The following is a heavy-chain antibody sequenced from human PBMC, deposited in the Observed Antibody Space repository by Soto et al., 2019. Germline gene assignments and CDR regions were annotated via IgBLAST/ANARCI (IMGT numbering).Heavy chain of an antibody. D-gene: IGHD6-13*01. CDR2: ISAYNGNT. J-gene: IGHJ4*02. CDR1: GYTFTSYG. Sequence: QVQLVQSGAEVKKPGASVKVSCKASGYTFTSYGISWVRQAPGQGLEWMGWISAYNGNTNYAQKLRGRVTMTTDTSTSIAYMERRSLRSDDTAVYYCARDWCSIAAAGNDGDYWGQGTLVTVSS. V-gene: IGHV1-18*01. CDR3: ARDWCSIAAAGNDGDY.